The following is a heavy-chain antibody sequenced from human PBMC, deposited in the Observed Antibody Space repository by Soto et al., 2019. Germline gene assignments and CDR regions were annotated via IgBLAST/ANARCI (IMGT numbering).Heavy chain of an antibody. J-gene: IGHJ4*02. CDR1: GFTFSSYS. D-gene: IGHD5-18*01. Sequence: EVQLVESGGGLVQPGGSLRLSCAASGFTFSSYSMNWVRQAPGKGLEWVSYISSSSSTIYYADSVKGRFTIARDNAKNARYLQWNSLRDEDPAGYYCARGPGYSYGPPDYWGQGTLVTVSS. CDR3: ARGPGYSYGPPDY. CDR2: ISSSSSTI. V-gene: IGHV3-48*02.